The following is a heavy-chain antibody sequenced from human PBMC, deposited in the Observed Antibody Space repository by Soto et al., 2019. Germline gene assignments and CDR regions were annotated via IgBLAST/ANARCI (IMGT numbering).Heavy chain of an antibody. J-gene: IGHJ3*02. D-gene: IGHD3-22*01. CDR2: ISYDGSNK. Sequence: QVRLVESGGGVVQPGRSLRLSCTASGFTFSSYAMHWVRQAPGKGLEWVAVISYDGSNKYYADSVKGRFTISRDNSKNTLYLQMNSLRAEDTAVYYCARGGPYYYDSSDWGALPIWGQGTMVTVSS. CDR1: GFTFSSYA. CDR3: ARGGPYYYDSSDWGALPI. V-gene: IGHV3-30-3*01.